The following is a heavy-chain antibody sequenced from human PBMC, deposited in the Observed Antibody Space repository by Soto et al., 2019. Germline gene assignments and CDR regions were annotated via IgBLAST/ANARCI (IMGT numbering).Heavy chain of an antibody. CDR2: ISGSGGST. CDR1: GFAFSSYA. CDR3: AFLGTKFDY. J-gene: IGHJ4*02. Sequence: PGGSLRLSCAASGFAFSSYAMGWVRQAPGKGLEWVSAISGSGGSTYYADSVKGRFTISRDNSKNTLYLQMNSLRAEDTAVYYCAFLGTKFDYWGQGTLVTVSS. D-gene: IGHD1-1*01. V-gene: IGHV3-23*01.